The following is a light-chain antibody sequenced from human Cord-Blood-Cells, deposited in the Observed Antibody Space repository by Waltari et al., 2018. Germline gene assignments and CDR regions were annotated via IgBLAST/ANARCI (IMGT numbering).Light chain of an antibody. Sequence: AIRMTQSPSSFSASTGDRVTIPCRASQGISSYLAWYQQQPGTAPKLLIYATSTLQSGVPPRFSRSGSGTDFTHTISCLQSEDFATYYCQQYYSYHWTFGQGTKVEIK. CDR2: ATS. V-gene: IGKV1-8*01. CDR3: QQYYSYHWT. CDR1: QGISSY. J-gene: IGKJ1*01.